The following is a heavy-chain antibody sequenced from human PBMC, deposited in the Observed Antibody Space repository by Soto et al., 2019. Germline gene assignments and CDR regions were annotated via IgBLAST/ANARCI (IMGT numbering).Heavy chain of an antibody. J-gene: IGHJ4*02. CDR3: ARGRGSSGQPYYFDY. V-gene: IGHV4-34*01. CDR2: INHSGST. CDR1: GGSFSGYY. Sequence: SETLSLTCAVYGGSFSGYYWSWIRQPPGKGLEWIGEINHSGSTNYNPSLKSRVTISVDTSKNQFSLKLSSVTAADTAVYYCARGRGSSGQPYYFDYWGQGTLVTVS. D-gene: IGHD6-19*01.